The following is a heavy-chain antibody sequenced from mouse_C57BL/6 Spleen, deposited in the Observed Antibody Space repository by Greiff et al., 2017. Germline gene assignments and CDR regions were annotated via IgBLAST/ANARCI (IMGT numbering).Heavy chain of an antibody. CDR2: ISDGGSYT. Sequence: EVKLVESGGGLVKPGGSLKLSCAASGFTFSSYAMSWVRQTPEKRLEWVATISDGGSYTYYPDNVKGRFTISRDNAKNNLYLQLSHLKSEDTAMYYGARDGYDYDGGKPWFAYWGQGTLVTVAA. D-gene: IGHD2-4*01. CDR1: GFTFSSYA. CDR3: ARDGYDYDGGKPWFAY. J-gene: IGHJ3*01. V-gene: IGHV5-4*01.